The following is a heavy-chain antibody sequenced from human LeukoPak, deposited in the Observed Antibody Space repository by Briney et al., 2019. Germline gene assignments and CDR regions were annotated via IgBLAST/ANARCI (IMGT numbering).Heavy chain of an antibody. CDR2: INHSGST. CDR1: GFIVSSSY. D-gene: IGHD3-10*01. J-gene: IGHJ4*02. Sequence: PGGSLRLSCAASGFIVSSSYMIWVRQPPGKGLEWIGEINHSGSTNYNPSLKSRVTISVDTSKNQFSLKLSSVTAADTAVYYCARGITMVRGVIASTDYWGQGTLVTVSS. V-gene: IGHV4-34*01. CDR3: ARGITMVRGVIASTDY.